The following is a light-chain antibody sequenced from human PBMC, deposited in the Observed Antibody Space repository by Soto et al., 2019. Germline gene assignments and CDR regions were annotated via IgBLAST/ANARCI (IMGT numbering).Light chain of an antibody. CDR3: SSYAGAFYV. J-gene: IGLJ1*01. CDR2: EVS. Sequence: QSSLTQPPSASGSPGQSVTISCTGTSSDVGGYNYVSWYQQHPGKAPKLMISEVSKRPSGVPDRFSGSESGNAASLTVSGLQAEDEADYYCSSYAGAFYVFGTGTKVTVL. V-gene: IGLV2-8*01. CDR1: SSDVGGYNY.